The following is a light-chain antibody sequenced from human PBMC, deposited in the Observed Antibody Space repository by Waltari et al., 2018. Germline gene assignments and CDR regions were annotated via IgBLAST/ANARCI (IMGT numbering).Light chain of an antibody. CDR3: QQYNTYPLT. Sequence: DIQMTQSPSTLSASVGDRVIITCRASQSISSWLAWYQQKPGKAPKLLIYKASSLESGVPSRFSGSGSGTEFPLTISSLQPDDFATYYCQQYNTYPLTFGGGTKVEIK. CDR2: KAS. J-gene: IGKJ4*01. CDR1: QSISSW. V-gene: IGKV1-5*03.